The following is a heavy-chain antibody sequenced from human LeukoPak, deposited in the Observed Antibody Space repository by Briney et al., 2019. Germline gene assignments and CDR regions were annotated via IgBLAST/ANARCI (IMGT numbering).Heavy chain of an antibody. J-gene: IGHJ5*02. V-gene: IGHV4-39*07. CDR3: ARDQSGWFDP. Sequence: SETLSLTCSVSGDSISSSSYYWGWIRQPPGKGLEWIGSISYSGNTYYNPSLKSRVTISVDTSKNQFSLKLSSVTAADTAVYYCARDQSGWFDPWGQGTLVTVSS. D-gene: IGHD3-10*01. CDR2: ISYSGNT. CDR1: GDSISSSSYY.